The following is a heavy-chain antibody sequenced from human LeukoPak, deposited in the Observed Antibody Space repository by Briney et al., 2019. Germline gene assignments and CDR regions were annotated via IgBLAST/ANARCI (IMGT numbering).Heavy chain of an antibody. CDR3: ARGRDGYNDALNY. CDR1: GFTFSSYS. CDR2: ISSSSSYI. J-gene: IGHJ4*02. V-gene: IGHV3-21*01. D-gene: IGHD5-24*01. Sequence: GGSLRLSCAASGFTFSSYSMNWVRQAPGKGLEWVSSISSSSSYIYYADSVKGRFTISRDNDKNSLYLQMNSLRAEDTAVYYCARGRDGYNDALNYWGQGTLVTVSS.